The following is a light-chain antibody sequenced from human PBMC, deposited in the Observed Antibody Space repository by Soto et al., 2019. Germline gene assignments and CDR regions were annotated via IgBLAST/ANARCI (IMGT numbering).Light chain of an antibody. CDR2: EVS. V-gene: IGLV2-23*02. CDR1: SSDVGTYNL. J-gene: IGLJ1*01. Sequence: QSALTEPASVSGSPGRSITSAGTGTSSDVGTYNLVSWYQQHPGKAPQLMLFEVSKRPSGFSNRFSGSKSGNTASLTISGLQAEDEADYYCCSYAGSSTYVFGTGTKVTV. CDR3: CSYAGSSTYV.